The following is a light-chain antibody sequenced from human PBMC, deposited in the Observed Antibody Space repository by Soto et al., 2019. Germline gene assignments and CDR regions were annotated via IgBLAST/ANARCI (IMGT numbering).Light chain of an antibody. CDR3: QHYTIYPVT. J-gene: IGKJ4*01. V-gene: IGKV1-5*03. Sequence: DMQMTQSPSTLSASVGDTVTITCRASQSISSWLAWYQQKRGKAPKLLIHRASTLKSGVPSRFSCSGFGTEFTLTISSLQPDDVATYYCQHYTIYPVTFGGGPEVEI. CDR1: QSISSW. CDR2: RAS.